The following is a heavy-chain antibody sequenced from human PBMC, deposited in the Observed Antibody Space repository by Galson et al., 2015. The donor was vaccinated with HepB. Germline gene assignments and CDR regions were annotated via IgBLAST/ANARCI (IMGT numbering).Heavy chain of an antibody. CDR2: ITRGGYT. CDR3: AKDGISGSAPGL. V-gene: IGHV3-23*01. D-gene: IGHD1-26*01. Sequence: SLRLSCAASGFIFNNYVMSWVRQAPGKGLEWVSGITRGGYTYDVDSVKGRFTISRDNSKNTLYLQMNSLRAEDTAVYYCAKDGISGSAPGLGGQGTLVTVSS. CDR1: GFIFNNYV. J-gene: IGHJ4*02.